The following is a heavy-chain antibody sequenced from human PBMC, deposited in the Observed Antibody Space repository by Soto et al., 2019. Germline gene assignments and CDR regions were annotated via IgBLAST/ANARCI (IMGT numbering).Heavy chain of an antibody. CDR2: IRNKANSYTT. J-gene: IGHJ4*02. Sequence: ESGGGLVQPGGSLRLSCGASGFTFSDHYMDWVRQAPGKGLEWVGRIRNKANSYTTEYAASVKGRFNVSKDDSKNSLYLQMNSLKTEDTAVYYCARVQLERDSFDYWGQGTLVTVSS. D-gene: IGHD1-1*01. V-gene: IGHV3-72*01. CDR3: ARVQLERDSFDY. CDR1: GFTFSDHY.